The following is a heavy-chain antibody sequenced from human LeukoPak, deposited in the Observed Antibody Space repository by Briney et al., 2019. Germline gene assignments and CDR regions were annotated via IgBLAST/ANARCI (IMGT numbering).Heavy chain of an antibody. V-gene: IGHV3-23*01. CDR3: ARDLPSIAAAGLGY. D-gene: IGHD6-13*01. Sequence: GGSLRLSCAASGFTFTSYAMSWVRQAPGKGLAWVSTISGSGDTTYYADSVKGRFTISRDSAKNTLYLQMNSLRAEDTAVYYCARDLPSIAAAGLGYWGQGTLVTVSS. J-gene: IGHJ4*02. CDR1: GFTFTSYA. CDR2: ISGSGDTT.